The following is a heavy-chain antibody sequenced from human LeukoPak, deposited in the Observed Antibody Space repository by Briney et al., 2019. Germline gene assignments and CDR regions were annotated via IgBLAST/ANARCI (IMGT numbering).Heavy chain of an antibody. CDR2: ISSSSSYI. CDR1: GFTFSSYS. CDR3: ARFRGVAVSGASKVNNWFDP. J-gene: IGHJ5*02. V-gene: IGHV3-21*01. D-gene: IGHD2-15*01. Sequence: PGGSLRLSCAASGFTFSSYSMNWVRQAPGKGLEWVSSISSSSSYIYYADSVKGRFTISRDNAKNSLYLQKNSLRAEDTAVYYCARFRGVAVSGASKVNNWFDPWGQGTLVTVSS.